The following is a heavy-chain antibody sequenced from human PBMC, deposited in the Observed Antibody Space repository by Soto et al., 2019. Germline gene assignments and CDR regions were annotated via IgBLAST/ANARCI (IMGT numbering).Heavy chain of an antibody. V-gene: IGHV1-18*01. CDR1: GYTFTSYG. J-gene: IGHJ4*02. CDR2: ISAYNGNT. CDR3: ARDATLYYYDSSGRSYFDY. Sequence: VASVKVSCKASGYTFTSYGISWVRQAPGQGLEWMGWISAYNGNTNYAQKLQGRVTMTTDTSTSTAYMELRSLRSDDTAVYYCARDATLYYYDSSGRSYFDYWGQGTLVTVSS. D-gene: IGHD3-22*01.